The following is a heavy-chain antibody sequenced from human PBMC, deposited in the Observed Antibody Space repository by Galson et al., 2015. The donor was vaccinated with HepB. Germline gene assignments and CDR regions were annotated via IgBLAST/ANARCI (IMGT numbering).Heavy chain of an antibody. CDR3: AKDAGGTDSGPFEY. D-gene: IGHD1-26*01. J-gene: IGHJ4*02. Sequence: SLRLSCAASVFNFRTYGMSWVRQAPGKGLQWVSTINDSGGNTHYADSVKGRFTISRDNSKNTLYLHMNSLRADDTAGYYCAKDAGGTDSGPFEYWGQGTLVTVSS. CDR1: VFNFRTYG. V-gene: IGHV3-23*01. CDR2: INDSGGNT.